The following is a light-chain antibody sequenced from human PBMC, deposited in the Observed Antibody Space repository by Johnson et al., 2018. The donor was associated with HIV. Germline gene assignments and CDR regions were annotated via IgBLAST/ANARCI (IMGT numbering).Light chain of an antibody. Sequence: HSVLTQPPSVSAAPGQKVTISCSGSSSNIGNNYVSWYQQLPGTAPKLLIYENNKRPSGIPDRFSGSKSGTSATLGITGLQTGDEADYYCGTWDSSLSAGVVGPGPKVTVL. V-gene: IGLV1-51*02. J-gene: IGLJ1*01. CDR3: GTWDSSLSAGV. CDR2: ENN. CDR1: SSNIGNNY.